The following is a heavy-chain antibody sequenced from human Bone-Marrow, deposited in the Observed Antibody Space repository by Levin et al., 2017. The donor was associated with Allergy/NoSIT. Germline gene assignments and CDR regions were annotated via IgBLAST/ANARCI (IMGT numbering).Heavy chain of an antibody. CDR1: GFSFSYFS. V-gene: IGHV3-30*04. CDR3: VRAQGGAFQETLTGYYID. J-gene: IGHJ4*02. Sequence: SGGSLRLSCAASGFSFSYFSMHWVRQAPGKGLEWVAIISYDGRNIYYGDSVKGRFTISRDNSKNTLFLHLNSLRTDDTAMYFCVRAQGGAFQETLTGYYIDWGRGTLVTVSS. D-gene: IGHD3-9*01. CDR2: ISYDGRNI.